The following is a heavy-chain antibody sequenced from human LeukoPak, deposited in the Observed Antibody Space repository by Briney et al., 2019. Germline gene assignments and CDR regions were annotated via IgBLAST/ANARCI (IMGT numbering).Heavy chain of an antibody. CDR1: GFTFSSNW. CDR3: ARGGPIDY. Sequence: GGSLRLSCAASGFTFSSNWTYWVRQAPGKGLVWVSRINSDGSTTSYVDSVKGRFTISRDNAKSTLYLQMNSLRAEDTAVYYCARGGPIDYWGQGTLVTVSS. J-gene: IGHJ4*02. CDR2: INSDGSTT. V-gene: IGHV3-74*01.